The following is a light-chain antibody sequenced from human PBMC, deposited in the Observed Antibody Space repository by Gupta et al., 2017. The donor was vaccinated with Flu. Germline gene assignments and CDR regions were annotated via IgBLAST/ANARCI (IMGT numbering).Light chain of an antibody. CDR3: GTWDSSLSAGV. V-gene: IGLV1-51*02. J-gene: IGLJ3*02. CDR2: ENN. CDR1: SSNIGKNY. Sequence: GTISCSGSSSNIGKNYVSWYQHLPGTAPKLLIFENNKRPSGIPDRFSGSKSGTSATLGITGLQTGDEADYYCGTWDSSLSAGVFGGGTKLTVL.